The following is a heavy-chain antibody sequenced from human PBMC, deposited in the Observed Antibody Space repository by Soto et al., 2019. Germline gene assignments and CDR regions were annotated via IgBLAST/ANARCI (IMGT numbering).Heavy chain of an antibody. D-gene: IGHD2-2*01. CDR2: INAGNGNT. J-gene: IGHJ4*02. CDR1: GYTFTSYA. CDR3: ERKKKMPGPGYYFDY. Sequence: ASVKVSCKASGYTFTSYAMHWVRQAPGQRLEWMGWINAGNGNTKYSQKFQGRVTITRDTSASTACMELSSLRSEDTAVYYCERKKKMPGPGYYFDYWGQANLVTVSS. V-gene: IGHV1-3*01.